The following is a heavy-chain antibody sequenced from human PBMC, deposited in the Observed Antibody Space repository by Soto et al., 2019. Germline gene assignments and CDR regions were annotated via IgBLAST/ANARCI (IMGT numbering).Heavy chain of an antibody. CDR2: IIPSIGII. D-gene: IGHD2-2*01. J-gene: IGHJ3*02. Sequence: SVKVSCKASGGTFSSFVISWVRQAPGQELEWMGRIIPSIGIINYAQKFQGRVTITADESTSTAYMELSSPRSEDTAVYYCARARGYCISTSCYPTHDAFDIWGQGTMVTVSS. CDR3: ARARGYCISTSCYPTHDAFDI. CDR1: GGTFSSFV. V-gene: IGHV1-69*04.